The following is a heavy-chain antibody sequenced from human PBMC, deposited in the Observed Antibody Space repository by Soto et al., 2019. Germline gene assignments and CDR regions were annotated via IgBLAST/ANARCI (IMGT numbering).Heavy chain of an antibody. J-gene: IGHJ5*02. V-gene: IGHV3-21*01. CDR2: ISSSSSYI. CDR3: ARSGMFGITIFGVVPNNWFDP. Sequence: GGSLRLSCAASGFTFSSYSMNWVRQAPGKGLEWVSSISSSSSYIYYADSVKGRFTISRDNAKNSLYLQMNSLRAEDTAVYYCARSGMFGITIFGVVPNNWFDPWGQGTLVTVSS. CDR1: GFTFSSYS. D-gene: IGHD3-3*01.